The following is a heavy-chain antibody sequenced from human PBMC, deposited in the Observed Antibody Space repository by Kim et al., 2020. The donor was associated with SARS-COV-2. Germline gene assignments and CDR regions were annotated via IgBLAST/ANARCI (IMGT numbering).Heavy chain of an antibody. CDR3: ARGQFIAAAGPPYYYYGMDV. CDR1: GYTFTGYY. Sequence: ASVKVSCKASGYTFTGYYMHWVRQAPGQGLEWMGWINPNSGGTNYAQKFQGWVTMTRDTSISTAYMELSRLRSDDTAVYYCARGQFIAAAGPPYYYYGMDVWGQGTTVTVS. V-gene: IGHV1-2*04. D-gene: IGHD6-13*01. J-gene: IGHJ6*02. CDR2: INPNSGGT.